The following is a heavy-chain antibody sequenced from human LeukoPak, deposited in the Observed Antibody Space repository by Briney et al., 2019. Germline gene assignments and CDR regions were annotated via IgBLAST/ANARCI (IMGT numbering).Heavy chain of an antibody. CDR2: IASDGSST. D-gene: IGHD4-23*01. V-gene: IGHV3-74*01. Sequence: GGSLRLSCAASGFSFSSYWMNWVRQAPGKGLVWVSRIASDGSSTTYADSVKGRFSISRDNAKNTLYLQMNSLRVEDTAVYYCARGRPHGNDYWGRGTLVTVSS. CDR1: GFSFSSYW. CDR3: ARGRPHGNDY. J-gene: IGHJ4*02.